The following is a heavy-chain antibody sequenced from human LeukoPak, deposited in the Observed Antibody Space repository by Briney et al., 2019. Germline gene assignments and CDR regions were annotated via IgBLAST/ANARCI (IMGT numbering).Heavy chain of an antibody. CDR2: ISSSSSYI. J-gene: IGHJ6*03. CDR3: ARVPGYSSSWYISYYYYYYMDV. Sequence: PGGSLRLSCAASGFTFSGYAMSWVRQAPGKGLEWVSSISSSSSYIYYADSVKGRFTISRDNAKNSLYLQMNSLRAEDTAVYYCARVPGYSSSWYISYYYYYYMDVWGKGTTVTVSS. CDR1: GFTFSGYA. D-gene: IGHD6-13*01. V-gene: IGHV3-21*01.